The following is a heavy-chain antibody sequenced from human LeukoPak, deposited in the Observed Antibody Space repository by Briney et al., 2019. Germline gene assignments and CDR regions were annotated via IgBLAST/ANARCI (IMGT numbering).Heavy chain of an antibody. CDR1: GGSISGYY. J-gene: IGHJ3*02. V-gene: IGHV4-59*01. CDR3: ARATYYYDSSGYCIDALDI. CDR2: IYYSGST. D-gene: IGHD3-22*01. Sequence: PSETLSLTCTVSGGSISGYYWSWIRQSPGKGLEWIGYIYYSGSTNYNPSLKSRVTISVDTSKNQFSLKLRSVTAADTAVYYCARATYYYDSSGYCIDALDIWGQGTMVTVSS.